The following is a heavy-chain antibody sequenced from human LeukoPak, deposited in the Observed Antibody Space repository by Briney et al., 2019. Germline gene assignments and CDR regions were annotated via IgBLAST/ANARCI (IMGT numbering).Heavy chain of an antibody. CDR2: IYYSGST. CDR3: ARLKGSWFGEFRTHYYGMDV. J-gene: IGHJ6*02. V-gene: IGHV4-31*03. CDR1: GGSISSGGYY. D-gene: IGHD3-10*01. Sequence: SETLSLTCTVSGGSISSGGYYWSWIRQHPGKGPEWIGYIYYSGSTYYNPSLKSRVTISVDTSKNQFSLKLSSVTAADTAVYYCARLKGSWFGEFRTHYYGMDVWGQGTTVTVSS.